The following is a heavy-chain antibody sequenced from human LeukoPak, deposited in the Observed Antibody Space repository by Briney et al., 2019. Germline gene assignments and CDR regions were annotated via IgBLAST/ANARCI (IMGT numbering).Heavy chain of an antibody. D-gene: IGHD2-2*01. J-gene: IGHJ5*02. CDR1: GFTFSSYW. Sequence: GGSLRLYCAASGFTFSSYWMSWVRQAPGKGLEWVANIKQDGIEKYYVDSVKGRFTISRDNAKNSLYLQMNSLRAEDTAVYYCARDDCSSISCYHNWFDPWGQGTLVTVSS. V-gene: IGHV3-7*01. CDR2: IKQDGIEK. CDR3: ARDDCSSISCYHNWFDP.